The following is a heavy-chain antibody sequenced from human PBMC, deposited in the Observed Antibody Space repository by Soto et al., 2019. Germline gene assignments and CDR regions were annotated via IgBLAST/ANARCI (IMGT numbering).Heavy chain of an antibody. CDR3: AKPIGRTNDYSAMDV. J-gene: IGHJ6*02. V-gene: IGHV3-23*01. CDR1: GFTFSLYA. Sequence: EVQLLESGGGLVQPGGSLRLSCAASGFTFSLYAMTWVRQAPGKGLEWVSVISGSGVNTYYEDSVKGRFTVCRDNSNNTWSLKMSSRGVDNTAVYYFAKPIGRTNDYSAMDVWGRGTTVTVSS. CDR2: ISGSGVNT. D-gene: IGHD2-2*01.